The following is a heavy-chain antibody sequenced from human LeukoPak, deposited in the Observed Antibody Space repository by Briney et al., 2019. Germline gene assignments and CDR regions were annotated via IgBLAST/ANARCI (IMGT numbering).Heavy chain of an antibody. Sequence: PGASVKVSCKAFGYTFTSNYMHWVRQAPGQGPEWMGVISPSGGSTTYAQKFQGRVTMTTDTSTSTAYMELRSLRSDDTAVYYCARGGRWELPLVDYWGQGTLVTVSS. J-gene: IGHJ4*02. CDR3: ARGGRWELPLVDY. CDR1: GYTFTSNY. V-gene: IGHV1-46*01. CDR2: ISPSGGST. D-gene: IGHD1-26*01.